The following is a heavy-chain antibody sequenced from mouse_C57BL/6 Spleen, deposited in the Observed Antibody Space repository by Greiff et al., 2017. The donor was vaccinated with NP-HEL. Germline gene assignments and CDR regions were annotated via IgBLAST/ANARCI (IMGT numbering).Heavy chain of an antibody. J-gene: IGHJ3*01. CDR3: AREKVLRSGAY. CDR2: ISYDGSN. Sequence: EVQLQESGPGLVKPSQSLSLTCSVTGYSITSGYYWNWIRQFPGNKLEWMGYISYDGSNNYNPSLKNRISITRDTSKNQFFLKLNSVTTEDTATYYCAREKVLRSGAYWGQGTLVTVSA. V-gene: IGHV3-6*01. CDR1: GYSITSGYY. D-gene: IGHD1-1*01.